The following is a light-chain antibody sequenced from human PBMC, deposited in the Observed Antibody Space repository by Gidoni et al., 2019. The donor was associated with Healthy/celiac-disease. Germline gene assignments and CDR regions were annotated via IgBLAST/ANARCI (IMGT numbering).Light chain of an antibody. CDR1: QSVSSN. J-gene: IGKJ2*01. CDR3: QQYNNWPPNT. Sequence: EIVMTQSPATLSVSPEERATLSCSASQSVSSNFAWYQQKPGQAPRLLLYGASTRATGIPARFSGSGSGTEFTLTISSLKSEDFAVYYCQQYNNWPPNTFGQGTKLEIK. V-gene: IGKV3-15*01. CDR2: GAS.